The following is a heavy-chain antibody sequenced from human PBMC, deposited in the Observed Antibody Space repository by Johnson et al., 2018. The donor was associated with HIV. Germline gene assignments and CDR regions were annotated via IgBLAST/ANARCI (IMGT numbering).Heavy chain of an antibody. CDR2: ISYDGSNK. V-gene: IGHV3-30*03. CDR3: ARLEDRGRGAFDI. CDR1: GFTFSSYG. Sequence: QVQLVESGGGVVQPGRSLRLSCAASGFTFSSYGMHWVRQAPGKGLEWVAVISYDGSNKYYADSVKGRFTISRDNAKNSLYLQMNSLRAEDTAVDYCARLEDRGRGAFDIWGQGTMVTVSS. J-gene: IGHJ3*02. D-gene: IGHD3-10*01.